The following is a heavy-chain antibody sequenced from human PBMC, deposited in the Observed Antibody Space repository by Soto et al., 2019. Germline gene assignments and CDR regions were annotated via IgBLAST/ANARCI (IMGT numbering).Heavy chain of an antibody. V-gene: IGHV4-39*01. D-gene: IGHD3-22*01. CDR2: IYYSGST. J-gene: IGHJ4*02. CDR3: ARLGGYYYDSSGPSPGYYFDY. CDR1: GGSISSSSYY. Sequence: SETLSLTCTVSGGSISSSSYYWGWIRQPPGKGLEWIGSIYYSGSTYYNPSLKSRVTISVDTSKNQFSLKLSSVTAADTAVYYCARLGGYYYDSSGPSPGYYFDYWGQGTLVTVSS.